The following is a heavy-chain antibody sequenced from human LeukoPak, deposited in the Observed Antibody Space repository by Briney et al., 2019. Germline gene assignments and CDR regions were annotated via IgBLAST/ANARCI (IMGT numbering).Heavy chain of an antibody. J-gene: IGHJ4*02. CDR1: GFTFSSYA. D-gene: IGHD2-15*01. Sequence: PGGSLRLSCAASGFTFSSYAMSWVRQAPGKWLQWVSAISGSGGSTYYADSVKGRFTISRDNSKNTLYLQMNSLRAEDTAVYYCAKSGDGCSGGSCYTPYDWGQGTLVTVSS. CDR2: ISGSGGST. CDR3: AKSGDGCSGGSCYTPYD. V-gene: IGHV3-23*01.